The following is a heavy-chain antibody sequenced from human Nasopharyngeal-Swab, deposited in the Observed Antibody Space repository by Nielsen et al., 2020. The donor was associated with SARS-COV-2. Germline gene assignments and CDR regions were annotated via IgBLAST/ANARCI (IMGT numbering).Heavy chain of an antibody. Sequence: SETLSLTCTVSGGSISSGGYYWSWIRQHPGKGLEWIGYIYYSGSTYYNPSLKSRVTISVDTSKNQFSLKLSSVTAADTAVYYCARGPYYDFWSGYYDYYYYYYMDVWGKGTTVTVSS. CDR1: GGSISSGGYY. CDR2: IYYSGST. V-gene: IGHV4-31*03. J-gene: IGHJ6*03. CDR3: ARGPYYDFWSGYYDYYYYYYMDV. D-gene: IGHD3-3*01.